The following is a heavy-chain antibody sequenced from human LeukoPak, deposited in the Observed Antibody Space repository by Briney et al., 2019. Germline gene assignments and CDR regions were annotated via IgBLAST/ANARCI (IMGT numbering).Heavy chain of an antibody. V-gene: IGHV4-59*01. J-gene: IGHJ4*02. CDR2: NGNA. Sequence: AGGSLRLSCAASGLAFSAYKMHWVRQAPGKGLEWIGHNGNANYNPSLQSRVTISIDTSKNHFTLSLNSVTAADTAVYYCATYYVGVGGRGHWGQGTLVTVSS. CDR1: GLAFSAYK. CDR3: ATYYVGVGGRGH. D-gene: IGHD2-21*01.